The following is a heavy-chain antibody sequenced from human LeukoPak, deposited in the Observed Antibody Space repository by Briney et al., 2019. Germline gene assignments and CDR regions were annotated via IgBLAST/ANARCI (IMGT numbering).Heavy chain of an antibody. CDR2: IKQDGSER. V-gene: IGHV3-7*03. J-gene: IGHJ4*02. CDR1: GFTFSSFW. Sequence: GGSLRLSCAASGFTFSSFWMSWVRQAPGKGLAWVANIKQDGSERYFVDSVKGRFTISRDNAKNSLYLQMSSLRAEDTAVYYCARGGSRHPSPEDYWGRGTLVTVSS. CDR3: ARGGSRHPSPEDY. D-gene: IGHD1-1*01.